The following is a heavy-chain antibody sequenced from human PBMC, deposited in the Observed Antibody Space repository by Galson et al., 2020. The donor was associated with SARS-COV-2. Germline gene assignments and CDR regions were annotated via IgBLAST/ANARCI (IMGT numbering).Heavy chain of an antibody. D-gene: IGHD1-26*01. CDR1: GFTFSNYV. J-gene: IGHJ4*02. CDR2: ISSDGSNS. Sequence: GESLKISCAASGFTFSNYVMHWVRQAPGKGPEWVAVISSDGSNSFYADSLKSRFTISRDNSKSTLYLQKNRLRAEDTAVYYCARGGDWELPYDFDYWGQGTLVTVSS. CDR3: ARGGDWELPYDFDY. V-gene: IGHV3-30*04.